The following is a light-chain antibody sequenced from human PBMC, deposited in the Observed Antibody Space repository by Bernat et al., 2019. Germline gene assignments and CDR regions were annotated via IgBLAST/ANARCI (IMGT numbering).Light chain of an antibody. CDR1: QNIDTY. V-gene: IGKV1-39*01. CDR2: AAE. J-gene: IGKJ4*01. CDR3: QQSYSSLLLT. Sequence: DIQMTQSPSSLSASVGDRVTITCQASQNIDTYLNWYQQHPGKAPKLLIFAAETLESGVPSRFRGRGSGTDFTLTISSLQPEDSATYYCQQSYSSLLLTFGGGTKVE.